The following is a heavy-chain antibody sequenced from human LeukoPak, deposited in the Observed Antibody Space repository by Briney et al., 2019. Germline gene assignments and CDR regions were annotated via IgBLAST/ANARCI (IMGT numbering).Heavy chain of an antibody. V-gene: IGHV3-33*01. CDR3: VRDQAYYASGSYSWYFDI. J-gene: IGHJ2*01. Sequence: GRSLRLSCAASGFTFSSYGMHWVRQAPGKGLEWVAVIWYDGSNKYYADSVKGRFTISRDNSENTLYLQMNSLRDDETAVYFCVRDQAYYASGSYSWYFDIWGRGTPVTVSS. CDR2: IWYDGSNK. CDR1: GFTFSSYG. D-gene: IGHD3-10*01.